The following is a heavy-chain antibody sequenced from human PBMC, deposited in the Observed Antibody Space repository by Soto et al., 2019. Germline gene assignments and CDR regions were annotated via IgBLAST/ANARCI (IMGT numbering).Heavy chain of an antibody. V-gene: IGHV1-69*04. CDR3: ARDGASYYDILTGPNNWFDP. J-gene: IGHJ5*02. CDR1: GGTFSSYT. Sequence: SVKVSCKASGGTFSSYTISWVRQAPGQGLEWMGRIIPILGIANYAQKFQGRVTITADKSTSTAYMELSSLRSEDTAVYYCARDGASYYDILTGPNNWFDPWGQGTLVTVS. D-gene: IGHD3-9*01. CDR2: IIPILGIA.